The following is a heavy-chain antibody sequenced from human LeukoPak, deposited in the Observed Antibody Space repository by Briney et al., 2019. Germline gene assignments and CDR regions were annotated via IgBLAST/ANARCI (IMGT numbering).Heavy chain of an antibody. D-gene: IGHD2-2*01. Sequence: SVKVSCKASGGTFSSYAIGWVRQAPGQGLEWMGGIIPIFGTANYAQKFQGRVTITTDESTSTAYMELRSLRSDDTAVYYCARECVDCSSTSCYNWFDPWGQGTLVTVSS. CDR2: IIPIFGTA. CDR3: ARECVDCSSTSCYNWFDP. V-gene: IGHV1-69*05. CDR1: GGTFSSYA. J-gene: IGHJ5*02.